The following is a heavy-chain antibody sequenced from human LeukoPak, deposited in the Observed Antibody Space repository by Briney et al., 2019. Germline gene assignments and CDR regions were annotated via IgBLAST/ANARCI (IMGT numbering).Heavy chain of an antibody. J-gene: IGHJ4*02. CDR2: INHSGST. CDR3: ARESYYYGSGN. Sequence: SETLSLTCAVYGGSFSGYYWSWIRQPPGKGLEWIGEINHSGSTNYNPSLKSRVTISVDTSKNQFSLKLSSVTAADTAVYYCARESYYYGSGNWGQGTLVIVSS. CDR1: GGSFSGYY. V-gene: IGHV4-34*01. D-gene: IGHD3-10*01.